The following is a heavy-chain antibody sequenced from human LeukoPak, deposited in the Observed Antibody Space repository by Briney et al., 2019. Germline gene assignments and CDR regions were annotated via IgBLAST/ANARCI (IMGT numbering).Heavy chain of an antibody. J-gene: IGHJ6*02. CDR1: GGSTSSGDYY. Sequence: PSQTLSLTCTVSGGSTSSGDYYWSWIRQPPGKGLEWIGYIYYSGSTYYNPSLKSRVTISVDTSKNQFSLKLSSVTAADTAVYYCAREGITMVRGGGMDVWGQGTTVTVSS. CDR2: IYYSGST. V-gene: IGHV4-30-4*01. D-gene: IGHD3-10*01. CDR3: AREGITMVRGGGMDV.